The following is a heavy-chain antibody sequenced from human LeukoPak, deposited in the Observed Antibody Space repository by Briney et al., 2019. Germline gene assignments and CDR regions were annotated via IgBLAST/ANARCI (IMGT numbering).Heavy chain of an antibody. CDR2: LHADGVEQ. CDR1: GFSLSGYW. CDR3: ARGGYSFDY. Sequence: GGSLRLSCAASGFSLSGYWMTWVCQAPGKGLEWVARLHADGVEQNYVDSVTGRFTMSRDNAKNSLDLQMNSLRVEDTAVYYCARGGYSFDYLGQGTLVAVSS. J-gene: IGHJ4*02. D-gene: IGHD5-18*01. V-gene: IGHV3-7*01.